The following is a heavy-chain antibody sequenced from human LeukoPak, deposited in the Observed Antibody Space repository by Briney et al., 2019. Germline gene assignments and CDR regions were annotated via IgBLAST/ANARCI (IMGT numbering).Heavy chain of an antibody. J-gene: IGHJ4*02. D-gene: IGHD3-9*01. CDR2: INWNGGST. CDR3: ARGSTHYDVLTGYHYYFDY. V-gene: IGHV3-20*04. CDR1: GFTFDDYG. Sequence: GGSLRLSCAASGFTFDDYGMSWVRQAPGKGLEWVSGINWNGGSTGYADSVKGRFTISRDNAKNSLYLQMNSLRAEDTALYYCARGSTHYDVLTGYHYYFDYWGQGTLVTVSS.